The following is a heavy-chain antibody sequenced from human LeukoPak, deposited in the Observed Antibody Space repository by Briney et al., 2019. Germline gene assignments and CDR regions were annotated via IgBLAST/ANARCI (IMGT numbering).Heavy chain of an antibody. CDR3: ARIYSGYDSHFDY. J-gene: IGHJ4*02. V-gene: IGHV3-53*01. Sequence: GGSLRISCAASGFTVSSNYMSWVRQAPGKGLEWVSIIYRVGSTYYADSVKGRFTISRDNSKNTLFLQMNSLRAEDTAVYYCARIYSGYDSHFDYWGQGTLVTVSS. CDR2: IYRVGST. D-gene: IGHD5-12*01. CDR1: GFTVSSNY.